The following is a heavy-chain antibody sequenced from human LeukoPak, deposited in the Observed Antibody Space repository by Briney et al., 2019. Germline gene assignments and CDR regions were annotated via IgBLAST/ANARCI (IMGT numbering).Heavy chain of an antibody. CDR2: IRYDGSNK. Sequence: GGSLRLSCAASGFTFSSYGMHWVRQAPGKGLEWVAFIRYDGSNKYYADSVKGRFTISRDNSKNTLYLQMNSLRAEDTAVYSCARDMATGAYYYYMDVWGKGTTVTVSS. CDR3: ARDMATGAYYYYMDV. CDR1: GFTFSSYG. D-gene: IGHD1-14*01. J-gene: IGHJ6*03. V-gene: IGHV3-30*02.